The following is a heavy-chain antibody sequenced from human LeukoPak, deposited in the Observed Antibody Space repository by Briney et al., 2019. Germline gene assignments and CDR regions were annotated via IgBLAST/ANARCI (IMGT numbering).Heavy chain of an antibody. D-gene: IGHD3-3*01. CDR1: GYTFTGYY. Sequence: ASVKVSCKASGYTFTGYYMHWVRQAPGQGLEWMGWINPNSGDANSAQNFQGRVAMTRDTSTSTVYMELSRLRSDDTAVYYCARGFYDFWSGYPDWGQGTLVTVSS. CDR2: INPNSGDA. V-gene: IGHV1-2*02. J-gene: IGHJ4*02. CDR3: ARGFYDFWSGYPD.